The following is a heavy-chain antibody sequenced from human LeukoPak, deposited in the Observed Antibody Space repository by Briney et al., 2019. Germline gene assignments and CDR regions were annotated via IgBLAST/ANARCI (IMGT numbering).Heavy chain of an antibody. CDR2: ISFDGNDK. V-gene: IGHV3-30*03. D-gene: IGHD4-17*01. CDR3: ARLSDYGDDNNNCFDP. CDR1: GFSFGLYG. Sequence: GRSLRLSCAASGFSFGLYGMHWVRQAPGKGLEWVAVISFDGNDKFYADSVKGRFTISRDDSKNTLYLQMNSLRPEDTAVYYCARLSDYGDDNNNCFDPWGQGALVTVSS. J-gene: IGHJ5*02.